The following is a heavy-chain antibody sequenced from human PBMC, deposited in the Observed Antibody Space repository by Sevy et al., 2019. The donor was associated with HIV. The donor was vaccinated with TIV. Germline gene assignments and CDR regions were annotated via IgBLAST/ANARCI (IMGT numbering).Heavy chain of an antibody. CDR3: ARDPIAARPPSGWFDP. Sequence: GSLRLSCAASGFTFSSYSMNWVRQAPGKGLEWVSSISSSSSYIYYADSVKGRFTISRDNAKNSLYLQMNSLRAEDTAVYYCARDPIAARPPSGWFDPWGQGTLVTVSS. D-gene: IGHD6-6*01. V-gene: IGHV3-21*01. CDR1: GFTFSSYS. CDR2: ISSSSSYI. J-gene: IGHJ5*02.